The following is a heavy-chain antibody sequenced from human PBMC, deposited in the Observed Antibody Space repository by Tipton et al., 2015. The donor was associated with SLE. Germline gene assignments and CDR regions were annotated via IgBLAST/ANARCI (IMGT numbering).Heavy chain of an antibody. J-gene: IGHJ4*02. Sequence: SLRLSCAASGFTFSSYAMHWVRQAPGKGLEWVAVISYDGSNKYYADSVKGRFTISIDNSKNTMYLQMSSLKPEDTAIYYCASGAVAGSFDYWGQGALVTVSS. CDR2: ISYDGSNK. CDR3: ASGAVAGSFDY. V-gene: IGHV3-30-3*01. D-gene: IGHD6-19*01. CDR1: GFTFSSYA.